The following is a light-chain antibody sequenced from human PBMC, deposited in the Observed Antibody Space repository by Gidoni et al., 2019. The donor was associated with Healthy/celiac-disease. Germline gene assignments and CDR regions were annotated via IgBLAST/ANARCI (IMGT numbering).Light chain of an antibody. J-gene: IGKJ4*01. CDR2: DAS. Sequence: VCITCQASQDISNYLNWYQQKPGKAPKLLLYDASNLETGVPARFSGSGSGTDFTFTISSLQPEDIATYYCQQYDNLPPLTFGGGTKVEIK. V-gene: IGKV1-33*01. CDR3: QQYDNLPPLT. CDR1: QDISNY.